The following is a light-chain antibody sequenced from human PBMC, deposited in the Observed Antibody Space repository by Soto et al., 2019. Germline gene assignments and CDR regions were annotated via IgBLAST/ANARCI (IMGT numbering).Light chain of an antibody. CDR1: QSVSSSY. CDR3: QQYNYYST. CDR2: GAS. Sequence: PGERVTLSCRASQSVSSSYLTWYQQKPGQAPRLLIYGASTRATSIPARFSGSGSGTDFTLTISSLQPDDFATYYCQQYNYYSTFGQGTKVDIK. V-gene: IGKV3D-7*01. J-gene: IGKJ1*01.